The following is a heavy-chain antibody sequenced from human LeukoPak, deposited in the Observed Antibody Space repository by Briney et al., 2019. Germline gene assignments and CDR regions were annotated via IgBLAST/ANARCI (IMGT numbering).Heavy chain of an antibody. D-gene: IGHD5-18*01. CDR3: ASGKATAMAQGC. Sequence: GGSLRLSCAASGFTVSSNYMSWVRQAPGKGLEWVSVIYSGGFTDYAHSVKGRFTISRDNSKSTLYLQMNSLRVEDTAVYYCASGKATAMAQGCWGQGTLVTVSS. V-gene: IGHV3-53*01. CDR1: GFTVSSNY. CDR2: IYSGGFT. J-gene: IGHJ4*02.